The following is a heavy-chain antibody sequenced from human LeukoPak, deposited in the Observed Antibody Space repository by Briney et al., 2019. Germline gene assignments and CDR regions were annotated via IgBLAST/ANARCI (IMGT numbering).Heavy chain of an antibody. V-gene: IGHV3-7*01. CDR2: INRDGSAK. J-gene: IGHJ4*02. Sequence: PGGSLRLSCVASGFTLSSHWMSWVRQAPGKGLEWVANINRDGSAKYFVDSVKGRFTISRDNAKNSMYLQMNSLRAEDTAVYYCARWEIRGTAHKLDYWGQGTLVTVSS. D-gene: IGHD1-7*01. CDR3: ARWEIRGTAHKLDY. CDR1: GFTLSSHW.